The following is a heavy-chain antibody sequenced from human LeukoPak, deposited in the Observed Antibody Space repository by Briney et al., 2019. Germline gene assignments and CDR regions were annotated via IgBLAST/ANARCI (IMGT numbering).Heavy chain of an antibody. CDR3: ASLRRYYDILTGYYTGNDWFDP. CDR2: INHSGST. Sequence: SETLSLTCAVYGGSFSGYYWSWIRQPPGKGLEWIGEINHSGSTNCNPSLKSRVTISVDTSKNQFSLKLSSVTAADTAVYYCASLRRYYDILTGYYTGNDWFDPWGQGTLVTVSS. J-gene: IGHJ5*02. V-gene: IGHV4-34*01. D-gene: IGHD3-9*01. CDR1: GGSFSGYY.